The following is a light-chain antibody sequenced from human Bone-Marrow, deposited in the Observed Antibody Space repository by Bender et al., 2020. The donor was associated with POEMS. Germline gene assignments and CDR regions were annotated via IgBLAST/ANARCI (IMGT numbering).Light chain of an antibody. CDR3: QTWDRNTYVV. V-gene: IGLV3-1*01. Sequence: SYEVTQPPSVSVSPGQTVSITCSGDGLENKYTSWYQQKAGQPPVLIIYQDNERPSGIPERFSGTNSGNTATLTISGTQAMDEADYFCQTWDRNTYVVFGGGTKLTVL. CDR1: GLENKY. J-gene: IGLJ2*01. CDR2: QDN.